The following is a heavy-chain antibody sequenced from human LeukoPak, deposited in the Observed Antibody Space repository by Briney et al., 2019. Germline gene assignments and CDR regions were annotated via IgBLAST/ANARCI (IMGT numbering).Heavy chain of an antibody. V-gene: IGHV1-8*01. J-gene: IGHJ6*03. D-gene: IGHD2-15*01. Sequence: GASVKVSCKAPGYTFDNYDIVRVRQATGKGLEWMGYLNPYSGDAGYAQNFQSRVTMTRSLSRATAYMELNRLTSEDTAVYFCARVVMEAFQYYYMDVWGRGTTITVSS. CDR2: LNPYSGDA. CDR1: GYTFDNYD. CDR3: ARVVMEAFQYYYMDV.